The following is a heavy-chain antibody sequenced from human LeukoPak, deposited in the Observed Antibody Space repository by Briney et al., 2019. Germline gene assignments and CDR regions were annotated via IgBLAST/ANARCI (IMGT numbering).Heavy chain of an antibody. Sequence: ASVKVSCKASGGTFSSYAISWVRQAPGQGLEWMGGIIPIFGTANYAQKFQGRVTITADKSTSTAYMELSSLRSEDTAVYYCARGYCSSTSCQGIRYFDYWGQGTLVTVSS. CDR3: ARGYCSSTSCQGIRYFDY. J-gene: IGHJ4*02. V-gene: IGHV1-69*06. CDR2: IIPIFGTA. D-gene: IGHD2-2*01. CDR1: GGTFSSYA.